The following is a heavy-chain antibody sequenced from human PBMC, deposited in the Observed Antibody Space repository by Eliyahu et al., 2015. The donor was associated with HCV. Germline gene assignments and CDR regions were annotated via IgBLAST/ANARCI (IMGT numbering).Heavy chain of an antibody. CDR1: XGSFSGYY. J-gene: IGHJ4*02. CDR3: ARVMVVAATEYFDY. D-gene: IGHD2-15*01. V-gene: IGHV4-34*01. CDR2: INHSGST. Sequence: QVQLQQWGAGLLKPSETLSLTCAVYXGSFSGYYWSWTRQPPGKGLEWIGEINHSGSTNYNPSLKSRVTISVDTSKNQFSLKLXSVTAADTAVYYCARVMVVAATEYFDYWGQGTLVTVSX.